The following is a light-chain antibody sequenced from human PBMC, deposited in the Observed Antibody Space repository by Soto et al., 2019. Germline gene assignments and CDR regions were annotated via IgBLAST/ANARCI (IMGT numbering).Light chain of an antibody. V-gene: IGKV3-11*01. CDR1: QSVSSY. Sequence: EIVLTQSPATLSLSPGERATLSCRASQSVSSYLAWYQQKPGQAPRLLIYDASNRAPGIPARFSGSGSGTAVTLTISSLEPEDFAVYYGQQRSNWPPYTFGQGTKLEIK. CDR3: QQRSNWPPYT. J-gene: IGKJ2*01. CDR2: DAS.